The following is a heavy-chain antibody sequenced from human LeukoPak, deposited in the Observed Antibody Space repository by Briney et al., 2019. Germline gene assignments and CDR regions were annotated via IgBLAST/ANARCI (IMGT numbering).Heavy chain of an antibody. J-gene: IGHJ4*02. Sequence: PSETLSLTCIVSGDSISPYYWNWIRQPPGKGLEWIGYIYYSGDTNYNPSLKSRVTMSVDTSKNQFSLKLSSVTAADTAVYYCARGAYGDPPFDYWGQGTLVTVSS. V-gene: IGHV4-59*01. CDR1: GDSISPYY. D-gene: IGHD4-17*01. CDR2: IYYSGDT. CDR3: ARGAYGDPPFDY.